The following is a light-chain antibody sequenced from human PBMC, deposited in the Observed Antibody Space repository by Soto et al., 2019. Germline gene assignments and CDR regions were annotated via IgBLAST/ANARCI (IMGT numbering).Light chain of an antibody. CDR1: QSVSSSY. Sequence: EIVLTQSPGTLSLSPGDRATLSCRASQSVSSSYLAWYQQKPGQAPSLLIYGASNRATGIPDRFSGGGSGTDFTLTLSRLEPEDFAVYYCQQYGKSAMFTFGHGTKLEIK. J-gene: IGKJ2*01. CDR2: GAS. V-gene: IGKV3-20*01. CDR3: QQYGKSAMFT.